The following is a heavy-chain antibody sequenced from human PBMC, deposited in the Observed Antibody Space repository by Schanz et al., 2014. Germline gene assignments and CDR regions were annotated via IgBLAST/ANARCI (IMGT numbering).Heavy chain of an antibody. CDR2: IASGGSHT. J-gene: IGHJ4*02. CDR3: ARGSGTFDS. V-gene: IGHV3-66*01. CDR1: GFTVSNNY. Sequence: EVQLVESGGGLVQPGGSLRLSCAASGFTVSNNYMSWVRQAPGKGLEWVSTIASGGSHTFYADSVKGRFTISRDNSDNTLYLQMNNLRAEDTAVYYCARGSGTFDSWGQGTLVTVSS. D-gene: IGHD3-3*01.